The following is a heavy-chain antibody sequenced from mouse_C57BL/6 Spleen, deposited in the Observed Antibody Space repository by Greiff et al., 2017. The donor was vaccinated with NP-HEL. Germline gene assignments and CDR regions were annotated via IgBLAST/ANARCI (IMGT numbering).Heavy chain of an antibody. CDR1: GYTFTDYY. Sequence: EVQLQQSGPELVKPGASVKISCKASGYTFTDYYMNWVKQSHGKSLEWIGDINPNNGGTSYNQKFKGKATLTVDKSSSTAYMELRSLTSEDSAVYYCARYYGSSYPHWYFDVWGTGTTVTVSS. CDR2: INPNNGGT. CDR3: ARYYGSSYPHWYFDV. J-gene: IGHJ1*03. D-gene: IGHD1-1*01. V-gene: IGHV1-26*01.